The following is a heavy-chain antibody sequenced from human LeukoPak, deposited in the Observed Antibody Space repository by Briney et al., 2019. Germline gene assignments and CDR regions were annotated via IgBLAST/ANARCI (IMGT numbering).Heavy chain of an antibody. J-gene: IGHJ6*03. D-gene: IGHD3-22*01. Sequence: PSETLSLTCTVSGGSISSYYWSWIRQTPGKGLEWIGHIYYSGSTNYNPSLKGRVTISVDTSKNHFSLKLNSVTAADTAVYYCAVDNDSTGYYFSMDVWGKGTTVTVSS. CDR1: GGSISSYY. CDR3: AVDNDSTGYYFSMDV. V-gene: IGHV4-59*01. CDR2: IYYSGST.